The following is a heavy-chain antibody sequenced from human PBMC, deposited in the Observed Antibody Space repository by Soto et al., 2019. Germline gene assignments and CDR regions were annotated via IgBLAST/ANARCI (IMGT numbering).Heavy chain of an antibody. CDR2: IKQDGSEK. CDR3: ARGRYCISTSCYLDY. D-gene: IGHD2-2*01. Sequence: EAQLVESGGGLVQPGGSLRLSCAASGFTFSSYWMSWVRQAPGKGLEWVANIKQDGSEKYYVDSVKGRFTISRDNAKNSLYLQMNSLRAEDTAVYYCARGRYCISTSCYLDYWGQGTLVTVSS. J-gene: IGHJ4*02. V-gene: IGHV3-7*01. CDR1: GFTFSSYW.